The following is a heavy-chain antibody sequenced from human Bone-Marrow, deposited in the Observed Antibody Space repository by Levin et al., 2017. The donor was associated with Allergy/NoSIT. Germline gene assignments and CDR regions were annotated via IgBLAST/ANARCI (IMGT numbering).Heavy chain of an antibody. CDR3: AKDFCSSTSCYIYYYYYGMDG. Sequence: GGSLRLSCAASGFTFSSYGMHWVRQAPGKGLEWVAVISYDGSNKHYADSVKGRFTISRDNSKNTLYLQMNSLRAEDTAVYYCAKDFCSSTSCYIYYYYYGMDGWGQGTTVTVSS. V-gene: IGHV3-30*18. CDR2: ISYDGSNK. J-gene: IGHJ6*02. CDR1: GFTFSSYG. D-gene: IGHD2-2*02.